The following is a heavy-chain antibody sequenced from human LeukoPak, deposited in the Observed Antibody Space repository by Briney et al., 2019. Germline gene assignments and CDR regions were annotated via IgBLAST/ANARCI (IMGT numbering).Heavy chain of an antibody. V-gene: IGHV4-59*01. CDR1: GGSISSYY. CDR3: ARRHYDFWSGHSAVFDY. D-gene: IGHD3-3*01. CDR2: IYYSGST. Sequence: KPSETLSLTCTVSGGSISSYYWSWIRQPPGKGLEWIGYIYYSGSTNYNPSLKSRVTISVDTSKNQFSLKLSSVTAADTAMYYCARRHYDFWSGHSAVFDYWGQGTLVTISS. J-gene: IGHJ4*02.